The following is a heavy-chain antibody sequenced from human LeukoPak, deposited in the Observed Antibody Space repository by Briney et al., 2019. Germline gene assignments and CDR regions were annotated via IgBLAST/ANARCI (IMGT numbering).Heavy chain of an antibody. CDR3: ARDQYLDC. CDR1: GFTFNNAW. CDR2: ISHDGSEK. V-gene: IGHV3-7*01. Sequence: PGGSLRLSCAASGFTFNNAWMSWVRQARGKGLEWVGQISHDGSEKYYVDSVRGRFTFSRDNAKNSLYLQMNSLRAEDTAVYYCARDQYLDCRGQGTLVTVSS. J-gene: IGHJ4*02.